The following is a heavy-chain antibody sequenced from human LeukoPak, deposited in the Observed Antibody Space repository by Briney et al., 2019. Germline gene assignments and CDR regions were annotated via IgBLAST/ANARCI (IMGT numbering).Heavy chain of an antibody. CDR1: GFTFSSYW. Sequence: HPGGSLRLSCAASGFTFSSYWMSWVRQAPGKGLEWVANIKQDGSEKYYVDSVKGRFTISRDNAKNSLYLQMNSLRAEDTAVYYCARDLVTMVRGVTPKGSDYWGQGTLVTVSS. D-gene: IGHD3-10*01. J-gene: IGHJ4*02. V-gene: IGHV3-7*01. CDR2: IKQDGSEK. CDR3: ARDLVTMVRGVTPKGSDY.